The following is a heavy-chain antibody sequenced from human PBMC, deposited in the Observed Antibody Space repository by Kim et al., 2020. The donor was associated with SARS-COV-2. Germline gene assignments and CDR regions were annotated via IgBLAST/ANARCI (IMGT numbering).Heavy chain of an antibody. Sequence: WYNDYAVSVKSRITINPDTSKNQFSLQLNSVTPEDTAVYYCARGAGRRGAFDIWGQGTMVTVSS. J-gene: IGHJ3*02. V-gene: IGHV6-1*01. CDR3: ARGAGRRGAFDI. D-gene: IGHD1-1*01. CDR2: WYN.